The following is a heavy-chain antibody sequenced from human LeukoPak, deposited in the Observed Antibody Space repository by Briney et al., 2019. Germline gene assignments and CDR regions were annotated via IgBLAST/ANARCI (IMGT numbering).Heavy chain of an antibody. J-gene: IGHJ4*02. D-gene: IGHD3-10*01. CDR1: GGSISGYF. V-gene: IGHV4-59*08. Sequence: SETLSLTCTVSGGSISGYFWSWIRQPPGKGLEWIGYIHYSGTTNYNPSLNSRVTISVDTSKNQFSLRLSSVTAADTAVYYCARYGITIVRGGKYYFDSWGQGTLVTVSS. CDR2: IHYSGTT. CDR3: ARYGITIVRGGKYYFDS.